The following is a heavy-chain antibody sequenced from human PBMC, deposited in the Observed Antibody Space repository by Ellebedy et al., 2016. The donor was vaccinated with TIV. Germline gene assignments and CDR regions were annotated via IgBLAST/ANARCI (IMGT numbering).Heavy chain of an antibody. V-gene: IGHV4-59*12. D-gene: IGHD6-19*01. J-gene: IGHJ4*02. Sequence: SETLSLXXTVSGGSISSYYWSWIRQPPGKGLEWIGYIYYSGSTNYNPSLKSRVTISVDTSKNQFSLKLSSVTAADTAVYYCARDDSSGWPYFDYWGQGTLVTVSS. CDR2: IYYSGST. CDR3: ARDDSSGWPYFDY. CDR1: GGSISSYY.